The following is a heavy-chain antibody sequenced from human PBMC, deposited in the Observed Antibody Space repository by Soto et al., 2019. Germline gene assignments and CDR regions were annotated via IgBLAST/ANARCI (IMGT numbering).Heavy chain of an antibody. CDR3: AKDQWWVYANWFDP. V-gene: IGHV3-66*01. CDR2: IYRGDGT. CDR1: GFIVSPNY. D-gene: IGHD2-15*01. Sequence: GGSLRLSCAASGFIVSPNYMGWVRQARGKGLEWVSFIYRGDGTYYADSVKGSFTISRDISKNTLHLQMNSLRAEDTAVYYCAKDQWWVYANWFDPWGQGTLVTVSS. J-gene: IGHJ5*02.